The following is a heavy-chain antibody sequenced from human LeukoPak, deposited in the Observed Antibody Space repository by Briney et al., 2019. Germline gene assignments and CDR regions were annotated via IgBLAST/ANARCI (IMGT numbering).Heavy chain of an antibody. CDR1: GFIFDDYG. Sequence: GGSLRLSCAASGFIFDDYGMSWVRQAPGKGLEWVSGINWNGGSTGYADSVKGRFTISRDNAENSLYLQMNSLRAEDTAVYYCATPNRGVLVGATPDAFDFWGRGTMVTVSS. CDR3: ATPNRGVLVGATPDAFDF. J-gene: IGHJ3*01. V-gene: IGHV3-20*04. D-gene: IGHD1-26*01. CDR2: INWNGGST.